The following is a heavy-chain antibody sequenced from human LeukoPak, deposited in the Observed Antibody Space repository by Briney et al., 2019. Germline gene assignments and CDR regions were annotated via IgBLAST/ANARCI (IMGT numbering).Heavy chain of an antibody. V-gene: IGHV1-2*06. CDR1: GYTLTDYY. CDR2: INPNSGGT. CDR3: ASLHYNFDY. D-gene: IGHD3-10*01. Sequence: GASVKVSCKASGYTLTDYYMHWVRQAPGQGLEWMGRINPNSGGTNYAQKFQGRVTMTRDTSISTVYMELSRLRSDDTAVYYCASLHYNFDYWGQGTLVTVSS. J-gene: IGHJ4*02.